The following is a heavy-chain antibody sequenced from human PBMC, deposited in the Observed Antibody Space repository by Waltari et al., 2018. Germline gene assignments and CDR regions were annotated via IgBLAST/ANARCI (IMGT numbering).Heavy chain of an antibody. CDR2: VDPEDAEA. Sequence: EVQLVQSGAEVKKPGATVKISCKASGYSFTDYYIHWVQQAPEKGLVWMGRVDPEDAEAVYAQKFQGRVTITADKSTSTAYMELSSLRSEDTAVYYCARDRVMEWELLRNNWFDPWGQGTLVTVSS. V-gene: IGHV1-69-2*01. CDR1: GYSFTDYY. J-gene: IGHJ5*02. CDR3: ARDRVMEWELLRNNWFDP. D-gene: IGHD1-26*01.